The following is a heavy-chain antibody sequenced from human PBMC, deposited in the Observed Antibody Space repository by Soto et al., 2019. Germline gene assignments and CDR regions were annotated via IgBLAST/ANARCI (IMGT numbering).Heavy chain of an antibody. CDR2: IYWDGDK. CDR3: AHRGESVAPRPIEFFDY. D-gene: IGHD6-6*01. V-gene: IGHV2-5*02. J-gene: IGHJ4*02. Sequence: QITLKESGPTLVKPTQTLTLTCTFSGFSITTNGAGVGWIRQPPGKALEWLALIYWDGDKRYSPSLSSRLTITGETSKNQVVLTMTNMDPMDSATYFCAHRGESVAPRPIEFFDYWGQGTLVTVSS. CDR1: GFSITTNGAG.